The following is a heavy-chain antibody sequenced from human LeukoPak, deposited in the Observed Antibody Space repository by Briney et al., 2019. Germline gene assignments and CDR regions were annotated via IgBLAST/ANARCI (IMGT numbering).Heavy chain of an antibody. CDR2: ISSSGRST. CDR1: GFTFRSYA. Sequence: PGGSLRLSCAASGFTFRSYAMSSVRQARGKGLEWVSVISSSGRSTYYADSGKGRFTISRDNSKNTLYLQMNSLRAEDTAVYYCAKPGWLRHMGDYGGQGTLVTVSS. J-gene: IGHJ4*02. V-gene: IGHV3-23*01. CDR3: AKPGWLRHMGDY. D-gene: IGHD5-24*01.